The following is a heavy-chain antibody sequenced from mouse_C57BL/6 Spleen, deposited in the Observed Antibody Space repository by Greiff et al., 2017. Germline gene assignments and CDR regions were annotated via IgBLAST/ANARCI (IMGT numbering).Heavy chain of an antibody. J-gene: IGHJ2*01. D-gene: IGHD1-1*01. Sequence: VQLQQSGPELVKPGASVKISCKASGYTFTDYYMNWVKQSHGKSLEWIGDINPNNGGTSYNQKFKGKATLTVDKSSSTAYMELRSLTSEDSAVYYCARYYYGSSPYYYFDYWGQGTTLTVSS. CDR2: INPNNGGT. CDR3: ARYYYGSSPYYYFDY. V-gene: IGHV1-26*01. CDR1: GYTFTDYY.